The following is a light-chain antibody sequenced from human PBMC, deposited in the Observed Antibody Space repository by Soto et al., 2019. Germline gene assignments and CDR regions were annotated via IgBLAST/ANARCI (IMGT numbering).Light chain of an antibody. Sequence: EIVMTQSPATLSVSPGQSATLSCRASQSISSNLAWYQQKTGQAPRLVIYGESNRATGIPDRFSGSGSGTELNLTISRLEPEDSAMYYCQKYGYSFWTCGQGTKVDIK. CDR2: GES. V-gene: IGKV3-15*01. CDR3: QKYGYSFWT. CDR1: QSISSN. J-gene: IGKJ1*01.